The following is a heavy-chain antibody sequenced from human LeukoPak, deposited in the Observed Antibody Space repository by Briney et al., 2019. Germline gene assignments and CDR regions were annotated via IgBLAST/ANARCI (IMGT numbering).Heavy chain of an antibody. CDR2: ISGSGGST. J-gene: IGHJ6*03. D-gene: IGHD3-3*01. CDR1: GFTFSSYA. V-gene: IGHV3-23*01. CDR3: AKDGGDYDFWSGLIRYYYYYYMDV. Sequence: PGGSLRLSCAASGFTFSSYAMSWVRQAPGKGLEWVSAISGSGGSTYYADSVKGRFTISRDNSKNTLYLQMNSLRAEDTAVYYCAKDGGDYDFWSGLIRYYYYYYMDVWGKGTAVTVSS.